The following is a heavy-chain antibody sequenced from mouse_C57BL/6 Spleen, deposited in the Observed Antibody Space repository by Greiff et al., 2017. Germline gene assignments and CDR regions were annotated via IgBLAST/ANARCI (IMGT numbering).Heavy chain of an antibody. CDR3: ASTTTVGRYAMDY. CDR1: GYTFTSYW. D-gene: IGHD1-1*01. V-gene: IGHV1-59*01. CDR2: IDPSDSYT. Sequence: VQLQQPGAELVRPGTSVKLSCKASGYTFTSYWMHWVKQRPGQGLEWIGVIDPSDSYTNYNQKFKGKATLTVDTSSSTAYMQLSSLTSEDSAVYYCASTTTVGRYAMDYWGQGTSVTVSS. J-gene: IGHJ4*01.